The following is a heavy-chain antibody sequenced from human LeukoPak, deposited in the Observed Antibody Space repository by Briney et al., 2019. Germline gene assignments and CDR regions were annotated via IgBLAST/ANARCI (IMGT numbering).Heavy chain of an antibody. J-gene: IGHJ3*02. CDR3: ARDRGSSGWHRPDAFDI. V-gene: IGHV3-21*01. CDR1: GFTFSSYS. D-gene: IGHD6-19*01. CDR2: ISSSSSYI. Sequence: GGSLRLSCAASGFTFSSYSMNWVRQAPGKGLEWVSSISSSSSYIYYADSVKGRFTISRDNAKNSLYLQMNSLRAEDTAVYYCARDRGSSGWHRPDAFDIWGQGTMVTVSS.